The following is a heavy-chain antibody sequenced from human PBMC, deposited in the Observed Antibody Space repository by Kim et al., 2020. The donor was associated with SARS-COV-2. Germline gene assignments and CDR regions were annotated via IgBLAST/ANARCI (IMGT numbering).Heavy chain of an antibody. CDR2: IYHSGST. D-gene: IGHD3-16*01. J-gene: IGHJ3*02. CDR1: GGSISSGGYS. Sequence: SETLSLTCAVSGGSISSGGYSWSWIRQPPGKGLEWIGYIYHSGSTYYNPSLKSRVTISVDRSKNQFSLKLSSVTAADTAVYYCARSWGTQNKDGDAFDIWGQGTMVTVSS. V-gene: IGHV4-30-2*01. CDR3: ARSWGTQNKDGDAFDI.